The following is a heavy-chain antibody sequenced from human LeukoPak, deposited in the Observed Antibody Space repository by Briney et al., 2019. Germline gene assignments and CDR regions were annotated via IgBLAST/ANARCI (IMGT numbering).Heavy chain of an antibody. J-gene: IGHJ6*02. V-gene: IGHV3-21*01. CDR3: ARLTTVTTSYYYYGMDV. D-gene: IGHD4-17*01. Sequence: GGSLRLSCAASGFTSRSYSMNWVRQAPGQGLEWVSSISSSSSYTYYADSVKGRFTISRDNAKNSLYLQMNSLRAEDTAVYYCARLTTVTTSYYYYGMDVWGQGTTVTVSS. CDR2: ISSSSSYT. CDR1: GFTSRSYS.